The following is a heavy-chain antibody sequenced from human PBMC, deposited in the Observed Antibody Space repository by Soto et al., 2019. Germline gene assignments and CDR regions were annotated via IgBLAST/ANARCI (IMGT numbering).Heavy chain of an antibody. D-gene: IGHD3-3*01. Sequence: GKGLEWISYIDTSGTNIYSADSVRGRFTITRDNAKNSLYLEMNSLRDEDTAVYYCASHYDMWSGYPSPVDYWGQGTLVSVSS. CDR3: ASHYDMWSGYPSPVDY. J-gene: IGHJ4*02. CDR2: IDTSGTNI. V-gene: IGHV3-11*01.